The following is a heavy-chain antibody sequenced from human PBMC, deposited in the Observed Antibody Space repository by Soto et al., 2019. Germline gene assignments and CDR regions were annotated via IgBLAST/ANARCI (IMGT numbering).Heavy chain of an antibody. CDR2: IAVGSGNT. CDR3: AAGLYCTNTLWHEAKSLDS. V-gene: IGHV1-58*01. D-gene: IGHD2-8*01. CDR1: GFTFSNSA. J-gene: IGHJ4*02. Sequence: ASVKVSCKASGFTFSNSAVQWVRQARGQRLERIGWIAVGSGNTDYAQKFQERVMITWDMSTSTAYMELSSLRSEDTAVYYCAAGLYCTNTLWHEAKSLDSWGQGTLVTVSS.